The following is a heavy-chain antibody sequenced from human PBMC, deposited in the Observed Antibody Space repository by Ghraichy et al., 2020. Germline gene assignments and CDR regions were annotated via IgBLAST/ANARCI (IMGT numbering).Heavy chain of an antibody. J-gene: IGHJ5*02. CDR3: ARNPYYYDSSGYYPPARWFDP. V-gene: IGHV4-34*01. CDR2: INHSGST. D-gene: IGHD3-22*01. Sequence: SETLSLTCAVYGGSFSDYYWSWIRQPPGKGLEWIGEINHSGSTNYNPSLKSRVTISVDTSKNQFSLKLSSVTAADTAVYYCARNPYYYDSSGYYPPARWFDPWGQGTLVTVSP. CDR1: GGSFSDYY.